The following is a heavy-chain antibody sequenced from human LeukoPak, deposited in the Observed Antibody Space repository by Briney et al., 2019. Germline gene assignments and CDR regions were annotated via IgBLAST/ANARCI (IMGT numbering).Heavy chain of an antibody. CDR3: TRDTYSSSP. Sequence: GGSLRLSCAASGFTFSSYAMSWVRQAPGKGLEWVGFIRSKAYGGTTEYAASVKGRFTISRDDSKSIAYLQMNSLKTEDTAVYYCTRDTYSSSPWGQGTLVTVSS. CDR2: IRSKAYGGTT. J-gene: IGHJ5*02. CDR1: GFTFSSYA. V-gene: IGHV3-49*04. D-gene: IGHD6-6*01.